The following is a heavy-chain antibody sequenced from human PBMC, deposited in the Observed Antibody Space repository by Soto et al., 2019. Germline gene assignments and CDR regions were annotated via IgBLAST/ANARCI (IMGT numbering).Heavy chain of an antibody. V-gene: IGHV4-4*02. Sequence: AVSGGSISTINWWTWVRQPPGKGLDWIGEIYQTGSTSYNPSLESRVTISIDKSKNQFSLKLRSVTAADTAVYYCARVSSRSAFGMDVWGQGATVTVSS. CDR1: GGSISTINW. CDR3: ARVSSRSAFGMDV. D-gene: IGHD6-6*01. CDR2: IYQTGST. J-gene: IGHJ6*02.